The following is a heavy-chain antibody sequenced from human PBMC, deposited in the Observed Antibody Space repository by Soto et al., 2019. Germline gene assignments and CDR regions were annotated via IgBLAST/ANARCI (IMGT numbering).Heavy chain of an antibody. Sequence: ASVKVSCKASGYTFTNYDISWVRRAPGQGLEWMGGISVNNGKTNYAQKVQGRVTMTTDTSTRTAYMDLRSLRSDDTAVYYCARGGPYSSTWTTPKNWFDPWGQGTLVTVSS. J-gene: IGHJ5*02. CDR3: ARGGPYSSTWTTPKNWFDP. V-gene: IGHV1-18*01. CDR1: GYTFTNYD. D-gene: IGHD2-2*01. CDR2: ISVNNGKT.